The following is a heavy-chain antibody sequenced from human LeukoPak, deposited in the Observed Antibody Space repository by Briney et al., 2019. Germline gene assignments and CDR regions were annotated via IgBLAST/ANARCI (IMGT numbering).Heavy chain of an antibody. CDR3: ARDRRDRDAFDI. D-gene: IGHD1-14*01. CDR1: GYTFTGYY. Sequence: ASVKVSCKASGYTFTGYYMHWVRQAPGQGREWMGRINPNSGGTNYAQKFQGRVTMTRDTSISTAYMELSRLRSDDTAVYYCARDRRDRDAFDIWGQGTVVTVSS. J-gene: IGHJ3*02. V-gene: IGHV1-2*06. CDR2: INPNSGGT.